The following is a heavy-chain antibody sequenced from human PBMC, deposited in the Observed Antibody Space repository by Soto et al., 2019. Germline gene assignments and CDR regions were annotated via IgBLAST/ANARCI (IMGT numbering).Heavy chain of an antibody. CDR3: ARLLDYYHYIDV. V-gene: IGHV4-31*03. J-gene: IGHJ6*03. CDR2: IYYSGST. CDR1: GGFISSGGYY. D-gene: IGHD2-8*02. Sequence: QVQLQESGPGLVKPSQTLCLTCTVSGGFISSGGYYWTWIRQHPGKGLEWIGYIYYSGSTYYNPSLKSRVTISVDTSKNQFSLKLSSVTAADTAVYYCARLLDYYHYIDVWGKGTTVTVSS.